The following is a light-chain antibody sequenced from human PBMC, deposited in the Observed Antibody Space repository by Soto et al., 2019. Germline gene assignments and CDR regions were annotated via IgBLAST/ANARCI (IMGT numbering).Light chain of an antibody. CDR3: QQYYSTPPT. Sequence: DIVMTQSPDSLAVSLGERATVNCKSSQSVLYSSNNKNYLAWYQQKPGQPPKLLIYWASTRESGVPGRFSGSGSGTDFTLTISSLQAEDVAVYYCQQYYSTPPTFGPGTKVEIK. CDR2: WAS. J-gene: IGKJ3*01. CDR1: QSVLYSSNNKNY. V-gene: IGKV4-1*01.